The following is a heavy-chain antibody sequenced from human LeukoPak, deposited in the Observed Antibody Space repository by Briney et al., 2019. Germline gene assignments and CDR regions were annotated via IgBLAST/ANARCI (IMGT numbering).Heavy chain of an antibody. D-gene: IGHD6-19*01. CDR2: IWYDGSHT. V-gene: IGHV3-33*01. CDR3: ARRRPNSSGWFAFDI. Sequence: GGSLRLSCAASGFTFSTYGMHWVRQAPGKGLEWVAIIWYDGSHTYYADSVKGRFTISRDNSKNTLYLQMSSLRADDTALYYCARRRPNSSGWFAFDIWGQGTMVTVSS. J-gene: IGHJ3*02. CDR1: GFTFSTYG.